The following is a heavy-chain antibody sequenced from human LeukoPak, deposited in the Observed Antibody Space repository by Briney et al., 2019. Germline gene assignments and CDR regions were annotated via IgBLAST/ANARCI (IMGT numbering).Heavy chain of an antibody. CDR2: IFYIGSA. D-gene: IGHD1-1*01. CDR1: GVSIGSGGY. J-gene: IGHJ4*02. Sequence: SETPSLTCAVSGVSIGSGGYWSWVRQPPGKGLEWIGQIFYIGSAHYNPSFESRVIMSIDNSRNQLSLRFNSVTAADTAVYYCARHGSYPLAFWGQGALVTVSS. V-gene: IGHV4-4*02. CDR3: ARHGSYPLAF.